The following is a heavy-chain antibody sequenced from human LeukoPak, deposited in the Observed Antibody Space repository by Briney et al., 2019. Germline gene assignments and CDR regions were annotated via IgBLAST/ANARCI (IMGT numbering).Heavy chain of an antibody. Sequence: GGSLRLSCAASGFTFSSYAMSWVRQAPGKGLEWVSTISGSDSSTYYADSVKGRFTVSRDNSKNTLDLQMNNLRAEDTAVYYCAKYAHGVYYNGYHWGQGTLVTVTS. CDR1: GFTFSSYA. V-gene: IGHV3-23*01. CDR2: ISGSDSST. J-gene: IGHJ5*02. D-gene: IGHD3-22*01. CDR3: AKYAHGVYYNGYH.